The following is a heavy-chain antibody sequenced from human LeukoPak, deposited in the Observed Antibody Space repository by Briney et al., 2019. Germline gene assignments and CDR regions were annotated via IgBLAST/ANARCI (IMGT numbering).Heavy chain of an antibody. D-gene: IGHD3-9*01. CDR2: IYSDGTT. CDR1: GFTVSSKY. Sequence: PGGSLRLSCAASGFTVSSKYMSWVRQAAGRGLEWVSLIYSDGTTYYADSVKGRFTISRDNSKNTLNLQMNSLRAEDTAVYYCARDYDILTGSAFDIWGQGTMVTVSS. V-gene: IGHV3-66*01. CDR3: ARDYDILTGSAFDI. J-gene: IGHJ3*02.